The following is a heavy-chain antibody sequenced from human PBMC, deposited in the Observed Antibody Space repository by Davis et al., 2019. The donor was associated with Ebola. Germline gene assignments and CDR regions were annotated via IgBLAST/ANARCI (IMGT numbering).Heavy chain of an antibody. CDR3: AKGGLWFGELPLYYFDY. D-gene: IGHD3-10*01. Sequence: GESLKIPCAASGFTFDDYAMSWVRQAPGKGLEWVSAISGSGGSTYYADSVKGRFTISRDNSKNTRYLQMNSLRDEDTAVYYCAKGGLWFGELPLYYFDYWGQGTLVTVSS. V-gene: IGHV3-23*01. J-gene: IGHJ4*02. CDR2: ISGSGGST. CDR1: GFTFDDYA.